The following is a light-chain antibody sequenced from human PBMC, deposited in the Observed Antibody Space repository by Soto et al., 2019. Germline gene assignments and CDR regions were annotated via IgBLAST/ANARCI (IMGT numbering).Light chain of an antibody. V-gene: IGKV1-5*01. CDR1: QRISEF. CDR2: DAF. CDR3: QQYSTYPWT. Sequence: GDTVTISCRANQRISEFLAWYQQKPGKAPKLLIYDAFGLEKGVPSRFGGSGSGTEFTLTINSLQPDDLGTYYCQQYSTYPWTFGQGTKVDFK. J-gene: IGKJ1*01.